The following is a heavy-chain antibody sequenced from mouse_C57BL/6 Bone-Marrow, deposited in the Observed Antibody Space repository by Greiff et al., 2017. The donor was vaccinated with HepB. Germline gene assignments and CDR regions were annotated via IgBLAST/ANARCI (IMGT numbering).Heavy chain of an antibody. CDR2: INPYNGGT. D-gene: IGHD2-4*01. CDR1: GYTFTDYY. CDR3: ARGYYDCDSPH. J-gene: IGHJ2*01. V-gene: IGHV1-19*01. Sequence: EVQLLQSGPVLVKPGASVKMSCKASGYTFTDYYMTWVQQRQGKSLEWVGVINPYNGGTSYNQKFKGKATLTVDKSSSTAYMELNSLTSEDSAVYYCARGYYDCDSPHWGQGTTLTVSS.